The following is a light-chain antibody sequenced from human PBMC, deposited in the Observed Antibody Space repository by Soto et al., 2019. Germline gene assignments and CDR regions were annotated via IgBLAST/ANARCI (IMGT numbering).Light chain of an antibody. CDR2: GAS. Sequence: EIVLTQSPGTLSLSPGEGATLSCRASQSVSSTYLALYQHKPGQAPRLLIYGASNRATGIPDRFSGSGSGTDFTLTISRLEPEDFAVYYCQQFGSSPRYSFGPGTKLEIK. CDR1: QSVSSTY. V-gene: IGKV3-20*01. J-gene: IGKJ2*03. CDR3: QQFGSSPRYS.